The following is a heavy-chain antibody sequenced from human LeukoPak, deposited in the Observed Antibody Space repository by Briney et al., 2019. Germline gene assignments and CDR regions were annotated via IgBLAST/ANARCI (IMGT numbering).Heavy chain of an antibody. D-gene: IGHD5-24*01. CDR1: GFTFSSYG. V-gene: IGHV3-33*01. J-gene: IGHJ4*02. CDR2: IWYDGSNK. Sequence: GGYLRLSCAASGFTFSSYGMHWVRQAPGKGLEWVAVIWYDGSNKYYANSVKGRFTISRDNSKNTLYLQMNSLRAEDTAVYYCAREADGYTSDYWGQGTLVTVSS. CDR3: AREADGYTSDY.